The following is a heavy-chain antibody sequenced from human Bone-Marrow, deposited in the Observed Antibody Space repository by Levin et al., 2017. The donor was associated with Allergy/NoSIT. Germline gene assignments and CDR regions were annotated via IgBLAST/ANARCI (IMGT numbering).Heavy chain of an antibody. V-gene: IGHV4-61*01. Sequence: PSETLSLTCTVSGYSVSSGNHYWSWIRQPPGNGLEWIAYIFYSGSTYYNTSLKSRVTMSIDTSKNQFSLMLRSVTAADTAVYYCVRFTTGSAFDYWGQGTLVTVSS. D-gene: IGHD1-1*01. CDR3: VRFTTGSAFDY. J-gene: IGHJ4*02. CDR1: GYSVSSGNHY. CDR2: IFYSGST.